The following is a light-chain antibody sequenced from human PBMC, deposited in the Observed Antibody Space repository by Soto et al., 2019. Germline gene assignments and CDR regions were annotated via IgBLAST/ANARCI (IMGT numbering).Light chain of an antibody. CDR3: QQRSSWPPVT. Sequence: EIVLTQSPATLSLSPGETATLSCRASQSVNTYLGWYQQKPGQVPRLLIYDASNRATGIPDRFSGSGSGTDFTLTISSLEPEDSAVHYCQQRSSWPPVTFGGGTKVEIK. CDR1: QSVNTY. CDR2: DAS. J-gene: IGKJ4*01. V-gene: IGKV3-11*01.